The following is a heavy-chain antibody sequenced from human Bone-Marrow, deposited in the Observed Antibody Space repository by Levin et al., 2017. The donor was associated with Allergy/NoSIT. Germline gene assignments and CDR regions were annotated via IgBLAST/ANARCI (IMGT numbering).Heavy chain of an antibody. J-gene: IGHJ4*02. CDR1: GFTFSTYA. D-gene: IGHD2-15*01. Sequence: GESLKISCAASGFTFSTYAMNWVRQAPGKGLEWVSSISGIGGSTYYADSVKGRFTISRDNSKDTLFLQMNSLRVEDTAVYYCAQDRRGGDCSAGSCYSCDHWGQGTLVTVSS. CDR3: AQDRRGGDCSAGSCYSCDH. V-gene: IGHV3-23*01. CDR2: ISGIGGST.